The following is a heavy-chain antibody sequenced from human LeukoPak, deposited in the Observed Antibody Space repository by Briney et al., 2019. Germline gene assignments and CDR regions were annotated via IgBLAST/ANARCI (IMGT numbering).Heavy chain of an antibody. V-gene: IGHV3-23*01. D-gene: IGHD6-6*01. Sequence: GGSLRLSCAASGFTYSNYAMSWVRQAPGKGLEWVSFISGSGVSTYYADSVKGQFIISRDNSRNTLYLQMDSLRVEDTAVYFCAREGVRAARDYWGQGTLVTVSS. CDR2: ISGSGVST. CDR1: GFTYSNYA. J-gene: IGHJ4*02. CDR3: AREGVRAARDY.